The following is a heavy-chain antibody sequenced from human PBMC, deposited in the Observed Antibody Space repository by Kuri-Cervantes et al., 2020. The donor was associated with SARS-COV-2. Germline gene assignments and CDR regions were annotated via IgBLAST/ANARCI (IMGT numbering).Heavy chain of an antibody. Sequence: SLKISWAASGFTFDDYAMHWVRQAPGKGLEWVSGIRWNSGSIGYADSMKGRFTITRGNAKNTQYLKMNRLRAEDTAVYYCARVGQYSYGHKDVDYWGQGTLVTVSS. D-gene: IGHD5-18*01. CDR1: GFTFDDYA. J-gene: IGHJ4*02. CDR2: IRWNSGSI. CDR3: ARVGQYSYGHKDVDY. V-gene: IGHV3-9*01.